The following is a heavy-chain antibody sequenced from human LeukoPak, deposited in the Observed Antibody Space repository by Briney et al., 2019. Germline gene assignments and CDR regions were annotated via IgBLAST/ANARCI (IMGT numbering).Heavy chain of an antibody. CDR3: ASTQQWLASYY. CDR2: FYNSGST. Sequence: PSETLSLTCTVSGGSISSYYWSWIRQPPGKGLEWIGSFYNSGSTSYNPSLGSRVTISLDTSKNLFSLKLTSVTAADSAIYYCASTQQWLASYYWGQGTLVTVSS. D-gene: IGHD6-19*01. CDR1: GGSISSYY. J-gene: IGHJ4*02. V-gene: IGHV4-59*08.